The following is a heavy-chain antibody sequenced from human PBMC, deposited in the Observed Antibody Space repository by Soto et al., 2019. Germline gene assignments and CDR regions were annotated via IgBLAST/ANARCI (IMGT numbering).Heavy chain of an antibody. Sequence: PSETLSLTCTVSGGSISSISYYWGWIRQPPGKGLEWIGSIYYSGSTYYNPSLKSRVTISVDTSKNQFSLKLSSVTAADTAVYYCARNTYYDILTGYLSHFDYWGQGTLVTVSS. CDR3: ARNTYYDILTGYLSHFDY. V-gene: IGHV4-39*01. J-gene: IGHJ4*02. CDR1: GGSISSISYY. D-gene: IGHD3-9*01. CDR2: IYYSGST.